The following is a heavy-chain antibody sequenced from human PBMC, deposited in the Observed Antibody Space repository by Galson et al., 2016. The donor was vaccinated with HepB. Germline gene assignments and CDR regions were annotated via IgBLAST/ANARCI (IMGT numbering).Heavy chain of an antibody. D-gene: IGHD3-3*01. J-gene: IGHJ5*02. V-gene: IGHV3-33*01. CDR2: ILYDGSKK. CDR1: GFTFSRYG. Sequence: SLRLSCAASGFTFSRYGMHWVRQAPGKGLEWVAVILYDGSKKYYADSVKGRFTISIDNSKNTPYLQMNSLRAEDTAVYYCARDSFTIFGVTPTWFDPWGQGTLVTVSS. CDR3: ARDSFTIFGVTPTWFDP.